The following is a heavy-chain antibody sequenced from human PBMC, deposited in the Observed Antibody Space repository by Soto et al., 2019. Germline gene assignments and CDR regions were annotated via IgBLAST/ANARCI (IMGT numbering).Heavy chain of an antibody. CDR2: IYYSGST. J-gene: IGHJ4*02. Sequence: PSETLSLTCTVAGGSISSYYWSWIRQPPGKGLEWIGYIYYSGSTNYNPSLKSRVTISVDTSKNQFSLKLSSVTAADTAVYYCASSHYDFWSGPFDYWGKGTLVTVSS. CDR1: GGSISSYY. CDR3: ASSHYDFWSGPFDY. V-gene: IGHV4-59*01. D-gene: IGHD3-3*01.